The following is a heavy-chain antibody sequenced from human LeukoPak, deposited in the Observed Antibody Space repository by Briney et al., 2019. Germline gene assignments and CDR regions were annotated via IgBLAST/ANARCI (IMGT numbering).Heavy chain of an antibody. D-gene: IGHD6-13*01. CDR2: IRYDGSNK. Sequence: GGSLRLSCAASGFTFSSYGMHWVRQAPGKGLEWVAFIRYDGSNKYCADSVKGRFTISRDDSKNTLYLQMNSLRAEDTAVYYCAKGLMGAAGTWGQGTLVTVSS. V-gene: IGHV3-30*02. J-gene: IGHJ4*02. CDR1: GFTFSSYG. CDR3: AKGLMGAAGT.